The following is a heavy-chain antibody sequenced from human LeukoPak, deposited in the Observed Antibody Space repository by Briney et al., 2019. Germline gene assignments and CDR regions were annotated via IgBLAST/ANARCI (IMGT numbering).Heavy chain of an antibody. J-gene: IGHJ4*02. CDR3: ASPPYSSGSTTKYYFDY. CDR1: GYTFTGYY. V-gene: IGHV1-2*02. CDR2: INPNSGGT. D-gene: IGHD6-19*01. Sequence: ASVKVSCKASGYTFTGYYMHWVRQAPGQGLEWMGWINPNSGGTNYAQKFQGRVTMTRDTSISTAYMELSRLRSDDTAVYDCASPPYSSGSTTKYYFDYWGQGTLVTVSS.